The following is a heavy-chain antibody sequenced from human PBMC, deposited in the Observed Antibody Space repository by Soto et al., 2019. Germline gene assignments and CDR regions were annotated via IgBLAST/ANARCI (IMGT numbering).Heavy chain of an antibody. Sequence: SETLSLTCTVSGGSISSSCYYWGWIRQPPGKGLEWIGNISYSGSTYYNPSLRNRITISVDTSNKQFSLKLSSVTAVDTAVYFCTRRYNYGSGKYAVDVLGQRTTVTFCS. J-gene: IGHJ6*02. V-gene: IGHV4-39*01. D-gene: IGHD3-10*01. CDR3: TRRYNYGSGKYAVDV. CDR1: GGSISSSCYY. CDR2: ISYSGST.